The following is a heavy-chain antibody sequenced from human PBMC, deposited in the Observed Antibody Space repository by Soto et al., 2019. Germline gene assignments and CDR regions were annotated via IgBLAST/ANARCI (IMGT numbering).Heavy chain of an antibody. CDR2: IFSSEHF. Sequence: QVQLQESGPGLVQPSETLSLTCVGVSFGTYYWSWIRQPPGKGLEWLGYIFSSEHFKYNPSLKSPXTXSXXPSKTHVALRLTSVTAADTGVYYCAREGGGDRFDHWGQGTLVTVSS. J-gene: IGHJ4*02. CDR3: AREGGGDRFDH. V-gene: IGHV4-59*01. D-gene: IGHD3-16*02. CDR1: VSFGTYY.